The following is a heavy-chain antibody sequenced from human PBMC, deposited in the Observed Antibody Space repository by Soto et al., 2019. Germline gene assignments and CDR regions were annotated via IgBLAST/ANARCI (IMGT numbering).Heavy chain of an antibody. CDR1: GYTLTELS. V-gene: IGHV1-24*01. J-gene: IGHJ3*02. CDR3: ATDRWFEGTEVDDCDI. Sequence: QVQLVQSGAEVKKPGASVKVSCKVSGYTLTELSMHWVRQAPGKGLEWMGGFDPEDGETIYAQKFQARVTMTEDTSTATADTELSSLRSEGTAVYYCATDRWFEGTEVDDCDIWGEGTMVTVSS. CDR2: FDPEDGET. D-gene: IGHD3-10*01.